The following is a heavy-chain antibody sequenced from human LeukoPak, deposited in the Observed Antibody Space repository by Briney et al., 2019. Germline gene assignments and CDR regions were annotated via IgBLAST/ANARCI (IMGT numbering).Heavy chain of an antibody. CDR3: ARDTTAASGSYFDY. Sequence: ASVKVSCKASGYTFTGQYMHWVRQAPGQGLEWMGWISPYNGNTNYAQKLQGRVTVATDTSTSTAYMELRSLRSDDTAVYYCARDTTAASGSYFDYWGQGTLVTVS. V-gene: IGHV1-18*01. CDR1: GYTFTGQY. CDR2: ISPYNGNT. J-gene: IGHJ4*02. D-gene: IGHD6-13*01.